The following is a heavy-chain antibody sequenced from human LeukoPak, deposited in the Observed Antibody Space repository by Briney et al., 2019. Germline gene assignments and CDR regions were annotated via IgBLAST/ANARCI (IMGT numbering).Heavy chain of an antibody. CDR3: ARDLRRSYDILTGYYEGSDY. V-gene: IGHV1-69*04. CDR2: IIPIFGIA. CDR1: GDTFSSYA. D-gene: IGHD3-9*01. Sequence: AASVKVSCKASGDTFSSYAICWVRQAPGQGLEWMGRIIPIFGIANYAQKFQGRVTITADKSTSTAYMELSSLRSEDTAVYYCARDLRRSYDILTGYYEGSDYWGQGTLVTVSS. J-gene: IGHJ4*02.